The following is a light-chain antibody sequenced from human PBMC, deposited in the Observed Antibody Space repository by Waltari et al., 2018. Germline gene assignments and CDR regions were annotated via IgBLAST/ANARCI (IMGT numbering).Light chain of an antibody. J-gene: IGKJ4*01. CDR3: QERSNWPGGA. V-gene: IGKV3-11*01. Sequence: EIVLTQSPATLSLSPGERATLSCRASQSVRTYLAWDQHSPGQAPRLLIYDASTRATDVPARFSGSGSGTDFTLTISSLQPEDFAVYYCQERSNWPGGAFGGGTKVEIK. CDR1: QSVRTY. CDR2: DAS.